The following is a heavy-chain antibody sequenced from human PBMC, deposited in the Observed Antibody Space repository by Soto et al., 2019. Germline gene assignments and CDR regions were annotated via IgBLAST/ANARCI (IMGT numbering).Heavy chain of an antibody. CDR2: INPTGGST. V-gene: IGHV1-46*01. CDR1: GYTFSSYY. D-gene: IGHD5-12*01. CDR3: ARGAIVAILGMGV. J-gene: IGHJ6*02. Sequence: ASVKVSCKASGYTFSSYYMHWVRQAPGQGLEWMGIINPTGGSTTYAQKFQGRVTMTRDTSTSTVYMELSSLRSEDTAAYYCARGAIVAILGMGVRGRVHRVTVSS.